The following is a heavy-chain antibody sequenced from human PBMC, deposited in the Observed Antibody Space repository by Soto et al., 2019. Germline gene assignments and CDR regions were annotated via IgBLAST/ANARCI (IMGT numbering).Heavy chain of an antibody. Sequence: GGSLRLSCAASGFTFSSYAMSWVRQAPGKGLEWVSAISGSGGSTYYADSVKGRFTISRDNSKNTLYLQMNSLRAEDTAVYYCAKSSVLRYFDWSHSYQNFDYWGQGTLVTVSS. D-gene: IGHD3-9*01. J-gene: IGHJ4*02. CDR3: AKSSVLRYFDWSHSYQNFDY. CDR1: GFTFSSYA. V-gene: IGHV3-23*01. CDR2: ISGSGGST.